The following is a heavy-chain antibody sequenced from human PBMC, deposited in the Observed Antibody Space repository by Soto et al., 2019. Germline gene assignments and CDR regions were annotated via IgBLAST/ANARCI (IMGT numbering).Heavy chain of an antibody. D-gene: IGHD3-10*01. CDR2: IYWDDDK. V-gene: IGHV2-5*02. Sequence: QITLTESGPTLMKPTQTLTLTCTFSGFSLSTSGVAVGWIRQPPGKALEWLALIYWDDDKRYSPSLKSRLTNTQDTSKNQVVLKMTNMDPVEPAPYYCAPRRRELGYGMDVWGQGTTVTVSS. J-gene: IGHJ6*02. CDR3: APRRRELGYGMDV. CDR1: GFSLSTSGVA.